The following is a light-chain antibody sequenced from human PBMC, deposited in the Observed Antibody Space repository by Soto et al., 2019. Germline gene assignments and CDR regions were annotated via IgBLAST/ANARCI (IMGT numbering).Light chain of an antibody. Sequence: DVRMTQSPSSLSASVGDTITITCRASRTINTYLNWFQQKPGEPPRLLIYGASTLHDGVPSRFSGSGSGADFTLTISGLPPEDFASYHCQQTYSYISFGGGTKV. J-gene: IGKJ4*01. V-gene: IGKV1-39*01. CDR2: GAS. CDR1: RTINTY. CDR3: QQTYSYIS.